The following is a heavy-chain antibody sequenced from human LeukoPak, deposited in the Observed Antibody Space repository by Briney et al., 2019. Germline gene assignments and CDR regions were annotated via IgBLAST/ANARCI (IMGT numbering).Heavy chain of an antibody. Sequence: ASVKVFCKASGYTFTGYYMHWVRQAPGQGLEWMGWINPNSGGTNYAQKFQGWVTMTRDTSISTAYMELSRLRSDDTAVYYCARVAVAALGYFDCWGQGTLVTVSS. CDR3: ARVAVAALGYFDC. CDR1: GYTFTGYY. D-gene: IGHD6-19*01. V-gene: IGHV1-2*04. J-gene: IGHJ4*02. CDR2: INPNSGGT.